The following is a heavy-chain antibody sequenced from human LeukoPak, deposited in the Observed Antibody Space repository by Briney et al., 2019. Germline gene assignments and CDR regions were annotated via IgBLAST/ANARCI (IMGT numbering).Heavy chain of an antibody. CDR1: GDSVSSKNAA. V-gene: IGHV6-1*01. Sequence: PSETLSLTCAISGDSVSSKNAAWNWIRQSPSRGLEWLGRTYYRSKWYNEYAESVKSRVTVYADTSKNQFSLQLGSMTPEDTAVYYCARGVTTDDLGYDYHGMDVWGQGTTVIVSS. CDR3: ARGVTTDDLGYDYHGMDV. CDR2: TYYRSKWYN. D-gene: IGHD4-11*01. J-gene: IGHJ6*02.